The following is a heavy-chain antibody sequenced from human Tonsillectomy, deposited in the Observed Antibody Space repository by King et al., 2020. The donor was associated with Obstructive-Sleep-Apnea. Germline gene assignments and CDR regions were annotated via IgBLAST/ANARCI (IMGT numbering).Heavy chain of an antibody. D-gene: IGHD6-19*01. CDR3: AKDRGSSGWFDGMDV. CDR1: GFTFSTYG. V-gene: IGHV3-30*18. Sequence: VQLVESGGGVVQPGRSLRLSCAASGFTFSTYGMHWVRQAPGKGLEWVAVISYDGSNKYYTDSVKGRFTISRDTSKNTLYLQMNNLRTEDTALYYCAKDRGSSGWFDGMDVWGQGTTVTVSS. J-gene: IGHJ6*02. CDR2: ISYDGSNK.